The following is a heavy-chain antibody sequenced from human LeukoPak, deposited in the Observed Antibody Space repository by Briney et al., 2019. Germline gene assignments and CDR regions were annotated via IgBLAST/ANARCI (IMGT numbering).Heavy chain of an antibody. V-gene: IGHV3-74*01. CDR2: VKSEDDA. J-gene: IGHJ4*02. CDR3: ARGGDNFDY. Sequence: GGSLRLSCAASGFTFSSYAMTLVRQVPGKGLVWVSRVKSEDDASYADSVKGRFTISRDNAKNTLYLQMNSLRADDTAVYYCARGGDNFDYWGQGTLVTVSS. CDR1: GFTFSSYA. D-gene: IGHD2-21*02.